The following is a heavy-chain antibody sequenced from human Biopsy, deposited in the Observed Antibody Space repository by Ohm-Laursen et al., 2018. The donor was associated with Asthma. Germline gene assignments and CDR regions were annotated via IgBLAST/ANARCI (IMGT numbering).Heavy chain of an antibody. CDR2: VSWNSGSI. CDR1: GFTFDDYA. D-gene: IGHD6-13*01. J-gene: IGHJ4*02. CDR3: VKDIRLQLWGFDS. Sequence: SLRLSCSAFGFTFDDYAMHWVRQAPGKGLEWVSGVSWNSGSIDYADSVKGRFTISRDNAKNSLYLQMNSLRGADTALYYCVKDIRLQLWGFDSWGQGTLITVSS. V-gene: IGHV3-9*01.